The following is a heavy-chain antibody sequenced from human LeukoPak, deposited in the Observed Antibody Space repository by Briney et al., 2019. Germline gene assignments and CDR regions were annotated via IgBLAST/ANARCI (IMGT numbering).Heavy chain of an antibody. D-gene: IGHD2-2*02. CDR2: IIPILGIA. V-gene: IGHV1-69*04. CDR1: GYTFTSYY. CDR3: ARDHCSSTSCYMYRGFDP. Sequence: ASVKVSCKASGYTFTSYYMHWVRQAPGQGLEWMGRIIPILGIANYAQKFQGRVTITADKSTSTAYMELSSLRSEDTAVYYCARDHCSSTSCYMYRGFDPWGQGTLVTVSS. J-gene: IGHJ5*02.